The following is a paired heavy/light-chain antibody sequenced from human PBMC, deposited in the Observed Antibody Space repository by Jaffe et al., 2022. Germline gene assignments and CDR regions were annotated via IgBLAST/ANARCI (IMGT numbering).Light chain of an antibody. CDR1: SSNIGKNF. CDR2: DNY. Sequence: QSVLTQPPSMSAAAGQRVTISCSGRSSNIGKNFVSWYQQIPGTAPKLLIYDNYKRPSGIPDRFSGSKSGTSATLDITGLQTGDEADYYCGTWDSSLSAMVFGGGTKLTVL. V-gene: IGLV1-51*01. CDR3: GTWDSSLSAMV. J-gene: IGLJ3*02.
Heavy chain of an antibody. CDR2: IYYTGHI. CDR3: ARQVATKGEWAFDI. J-gene: IGHJ3*02. CDR1: GDSISSSSHY. Sequence: QLQLQESGPGLVKPSETLSLTCTVSGDSISSSSHYWGWIRQPPGKGLEWIASIYYTGHIYQNPSLNSRVTIYVDTPNDQFSLKLSSVTAADTALYYCARQVATKGEWAFDIWGQGTMVSVSS. V-gene: IGHV4-39*01. D-gene: IGHD5-12*01.